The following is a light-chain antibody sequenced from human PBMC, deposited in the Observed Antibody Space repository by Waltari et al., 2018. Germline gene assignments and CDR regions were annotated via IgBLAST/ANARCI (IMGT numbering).Light chain of an antibody. CDR1: ALPTQY. J-gene: IGLJ2*01. Sequence: SYELTQPPSVSVSPGPTARITCPADALPTQYAYWYQQKPGQAPVLVIYKDSERPSGIPERFSGSSSGTTVTLTISGVQAEDEADYYCQSADSSGYVVFGGETKLTVL. CDR2: KDS. CDR3: QSADSSGYVV. V-gene: IGLV3-25*03.